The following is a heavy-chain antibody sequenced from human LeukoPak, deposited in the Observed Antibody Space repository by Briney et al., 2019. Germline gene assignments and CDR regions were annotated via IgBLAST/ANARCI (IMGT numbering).Heavy chain of an antibody. CDR2: ISDSSNYI. CDR1: GFSFDENG. J-gene: IGHJ4*02. CDR3: ARDLGYYGSGSYSGAFDY. Sequence: GGSLRLSCAASGFSFDENGLNWVRQAPGKGLEWIAYISDSSNYIYYADSVKGRFTISRDNAKNSLYLQMNSLRAEDTAVYYCARDLGYYGSGSYSGAFDYWGQGTLVTVSS. V-gene: IGHV3-21*05. D-gene: IGHD3-10*01.